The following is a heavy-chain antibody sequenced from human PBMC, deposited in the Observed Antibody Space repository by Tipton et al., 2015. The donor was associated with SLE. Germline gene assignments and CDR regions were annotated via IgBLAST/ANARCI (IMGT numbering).Heavy chain of an antibody. CDR1: GFTFDDYA. CDR2: VGWNSGYI. D-gene: IGHD1-26*01. J-gene: IGHJ4*02. CDR3: ARKAGSYDYYFDF. V-gene: IGHV3-9*01. Sequence: SLRLSCAASGFTFDDYAMHWVRQAPGKGLEWVSGVGWNSGYIGYADSVKGRFTISRDNSRNTLFLQMDTLRAEDSAIYYCARKAGSYDYYFDFWGQGTLVTVSS.